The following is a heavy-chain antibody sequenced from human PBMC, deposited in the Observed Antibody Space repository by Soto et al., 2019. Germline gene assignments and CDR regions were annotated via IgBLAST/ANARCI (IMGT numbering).Heavy chain of an antibody. Sequence: SETLSLTCTVSGGSIRGSNDYWTWMRQRPGKELVGIVSLSYNETSYYSPSLKSRATISLDTYKNQFPLRLSSVTATDAAVYFCARQAYSSGCYLNFWGQGTLVTVSS. V-gene: IGHV4-39*01. J-gene: IGHJ4*02. CDR1: GGSIRGSNDY. CDR3: ARQAYSSGCYLNF. D-gene: IGHD6-25*01. CDR2: LSYNETS.